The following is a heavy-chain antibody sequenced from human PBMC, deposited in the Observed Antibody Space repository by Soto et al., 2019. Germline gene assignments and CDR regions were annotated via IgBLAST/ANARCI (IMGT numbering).Heavy chain of an antibody. CDR3: ARMSVHLERRIAHYCMDV. CDR1: GGSISSGGYY. J-gene: IGHJ6*01. Sequence: SVTLSFTCTVSGGSISSGGYYWSWIRQHPGKGMEWIGYIYYSGSTYYNPSLKSRVTISVDTSKNQFSLKLSSVTAAATAVYYFARMSVHLERRIAHYCMDVWGQGTTVSVCS. CDR2: IYYSGST. D-gene: IGHD1-1*01. V-gene: IGHV4-31*03.